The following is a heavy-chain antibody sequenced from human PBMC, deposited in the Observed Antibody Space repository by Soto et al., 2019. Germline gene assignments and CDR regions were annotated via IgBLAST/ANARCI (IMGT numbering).Heavy chain of an antibody. CDR1: GYPVTAYY. CDR2: INPATGAA. CDR3: ARGGGVGVAGSAAFDM. D-gene: IGHD3-3*01. V-gene: IGHV1-2*02. J-gene: IGHJ3*02. Sequence: QLHLVQSGAVVKKPGASVTVSCSASGYPVTAYYMHWVRQAPGRGLEWMGGINPATGAAKYTQTFQGRVTMTRDTSTRTVFMELSGLTSAETAVFYCARGGGVGVAGSAAFDMWGQGTLVTVSS.